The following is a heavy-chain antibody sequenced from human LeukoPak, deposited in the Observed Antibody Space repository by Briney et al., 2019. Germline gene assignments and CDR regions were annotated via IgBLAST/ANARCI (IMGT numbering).Heavy chain of an antibody. J-gene: IGHJ4*02. CDR1: GFTFSNAW. D-gene: IGHD3-10*01. Sequence: GGSLRLSCAASGFTFSNAWMSWVRQAPGKGLEWVGRIKSKTDGGTTDYAAPVKGRFTISRDDSKNTLYLQMNSLKTEDTAVYYCTARLWCGERFIVDYWGQGTLVTVSS. CDR2: IKSKTDGGTT. V-gene: IGHV3-15*01. CDR3: TARLWCGERFIVDY.